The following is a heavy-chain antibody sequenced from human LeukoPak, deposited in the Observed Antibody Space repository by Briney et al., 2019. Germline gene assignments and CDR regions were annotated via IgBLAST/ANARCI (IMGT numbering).Heavy chain of an antibody. D-gene: IGHD2-8*01. CDR2: VIPIFGTA. V-gene: IGHV1-69*05. CDR3: AREPVPRSNGLQY. J-gene: IGHJ4*02. CDR1: GITFSYST. Sequence: SVKVSCKASGITFSYSTISWVRQAPGQGLEWMGRVIPIFGTADYAQKFQGGVTMTTDESTNTAYMELSSLRSEDTAVYFCAREPVPRSNGLQYWGQGTLVTVSS.